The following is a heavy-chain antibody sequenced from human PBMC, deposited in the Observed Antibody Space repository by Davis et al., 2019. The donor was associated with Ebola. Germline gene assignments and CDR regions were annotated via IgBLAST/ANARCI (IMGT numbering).Heavy chain of an antibody. CDR3: ARGELRFDSLQTSWYCYYGMDV. V-gene: IGHV1-69*06. CDR1: GGTFSSYA. J-gene: IGHJ6*02. Sequence: SVKVSCKASGGTFSSYAISWVRQAPGQGLEWMGGIIPIFGTANYAQKFQGRVTITADKSTSTAYMELSSLRSEDTAVYYCARGELRFDSLQTSWYCYYGMDVWGQGTTVTVSS. D-gene: IGHD3-10*01. CDR2: IIPIFGTA.